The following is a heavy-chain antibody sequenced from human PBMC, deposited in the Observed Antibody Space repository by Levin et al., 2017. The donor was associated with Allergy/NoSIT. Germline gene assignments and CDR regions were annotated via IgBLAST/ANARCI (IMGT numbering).Heavy chain of an antibody. D-gene: IGHD6-13*01. CDR3: ATSFIAADGSRWYFDL. V-gene: IGHV1-24*01. CDR1: GYTLTELS. J-gene: IGHJ2*01. CDR2: FDPEDGET. Sequence: ASVKVSCKVSGYTLTELSMHWVRQAPGKGLEWMGGFDPEDGETIYAQKFQGRVTMTEDTSTDTAYMELSSLRSEDTAVYYCATSFIAADGSRWYFDLWGRGTLVTVSS.